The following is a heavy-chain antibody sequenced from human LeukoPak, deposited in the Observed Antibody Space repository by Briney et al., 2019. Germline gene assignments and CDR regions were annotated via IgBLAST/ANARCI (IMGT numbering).Heavy chain of an antibody. V-gene: IGHV4-59*08. D-gene: IGHD2-8*01. CDR3: AGHYCNISECYSFNY. CDR1: GGSISKYY. CDR2: IYYSGST. Sequence: SETLSLTCTASGGSISKYYWSWIRQPPGKGLEWIGYIYYSGSTNYNPSLKSRVTISVDTSKNQFSLKLSSVTAADTAVYYCAGHYCNISECYSFNYWGLGSLVTVSS. J-gene: IGHJ4*02.